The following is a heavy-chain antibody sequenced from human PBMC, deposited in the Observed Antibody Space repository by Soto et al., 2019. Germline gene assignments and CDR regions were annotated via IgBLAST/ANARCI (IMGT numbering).Heavy chain of an antibody. CDR2: ISYDGSNK. D-gene: IGHD3-9*01. CDR1: GFTFSSYA. CDR3: ASRATHYDILTGYLSVLEH. J-gene: IGHJ4*02. Sequence: SGGSLRLSCAASGFTFSSYAMHWVRQAPGKGLEWVAVISYDGSNKYYADSVKGRFTISRDNSKNTLYLQMNSLRAEDTAVYYCASRATHYDILTGYLSVLEHSGQGTLVTVSS. V-gene: IGHV3-30-3*01.